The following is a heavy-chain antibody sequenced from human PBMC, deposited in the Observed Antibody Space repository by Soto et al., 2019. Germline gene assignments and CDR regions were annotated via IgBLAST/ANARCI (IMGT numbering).Heavy chain of an antibody. CDR1: GGSISSGEYY. D-gene: IGHD5-12*01. Sequence: QVQLQESGPGLVKPSQTLSLTCTVSGGSISSGEYYWSWIRQPPGKGLEWIGYIYYSGSTYYNPSLKSRVTISVDTSKNQFSLKLSSVTAADTAVYYCARTSAYDPTMNWFDPWGQGTLVTVSS. J-gene: IGHJ5*02. CDR3: ARTSAYDPTMNWFDP. V-gene: IGHV4-30-4*01. CDR2: IYYSGST.